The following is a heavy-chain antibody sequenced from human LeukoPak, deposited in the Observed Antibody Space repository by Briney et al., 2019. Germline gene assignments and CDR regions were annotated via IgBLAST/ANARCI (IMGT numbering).Heavy chain of an antibody. Sequence: GGSLRLSCAASGFTFSSYGMNWVRQAPGKGLEWVAIISYDGSNKYYADSVKGRFTISRDNSKNTLHLQMNSLTAEDTAIYYCAKATGTLGNWGQGTLVTVSS. CDR3: AKATGTLGN. V-gene: IGHV3-30*18. J-gene: IGHJ4*02. D-gene: IGHD1-1*01. CDR2: ISYDGSNK. CDR1: GFTFSSYG.